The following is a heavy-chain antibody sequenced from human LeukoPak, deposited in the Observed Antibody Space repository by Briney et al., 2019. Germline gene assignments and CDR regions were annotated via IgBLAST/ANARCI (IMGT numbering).Heavy chain of an antibody. CDR2: ISSSSSYT. Sequence: PGGSLRLSCAASGFTFSDYYMSWIRQAPGKGLEWVSYISSSSSYTNYADSVKGRFTISRDNAMNSLYLQMNSLRAEDTAVYYCARARHYDNSGSNLFDYWGQGTLVTVSS. V-gene: IGHV3-11*06. CDR1: GFTFSDYY. CDR3: ARARHYDNSGSNLFDY. J-gene: IGHJ4*02. D-gene: IGHD3-22*01.